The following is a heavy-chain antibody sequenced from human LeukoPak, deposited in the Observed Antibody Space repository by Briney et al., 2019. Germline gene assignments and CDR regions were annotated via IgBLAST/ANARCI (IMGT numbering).Heavy chain of an antibody. CDR2: ISAYNGYT. CDR3: ARVGGNYEGLIDY. Sequence: ASMKVSCKASGYTFTNFPIGWVRQAPGQGLEWMGWISAYNGYTKYAPSLQGRVAMTTDTSTSTAYMQLRSLRSDDTAMYYCARVGGNYEGLIDYWGQGTLVTVSS. D-gene: IGHD1-26*01. V-gene: IGHV1-18*01. CDR1: GYTFTNFP. J-gene: IGHJ4*02.